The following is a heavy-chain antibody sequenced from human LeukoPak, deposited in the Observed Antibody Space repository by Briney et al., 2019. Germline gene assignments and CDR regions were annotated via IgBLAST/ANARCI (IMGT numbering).Heavy chain of an antibody. D-gene: IGHD2-21*01. J-gene: IGHJ4*02. Sequence: SETLSLTCTVSGGSISSYYWSCIRQPPGEGLEWIGYIYYSGNTNYNPSLKSRVTISLDNCKNQFSLNLTSVTAADQGVYYRARGIAKYDYWGQGTMVTVS. V-gene: IGHV4-59*08. CDR2: IYYSGNT. CDR3: ARGIAKYDY. CDR1: GGSISSYY.